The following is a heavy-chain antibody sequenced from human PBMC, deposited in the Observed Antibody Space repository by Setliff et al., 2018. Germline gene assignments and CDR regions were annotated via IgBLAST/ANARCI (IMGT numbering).Heavy chain of an antibody. D-gene: IGHD6-19*01. CDR1: GGSISSYY. V-gene: IGHV4-4*07. CDR3: AREQWLDPPGYYYIDV. J-gene: IGHJ6*03. Sequence: PSETLSLTCTVSGGSISSYYWSWIRQPAGKGLEWIGHLYIGGSTNYNPSLKSRVTMSIDTSKNQFSLKLNSVTAADIAVYYCAREQWLDPPGYYYIDVWAKGTMVTVSS. CDR2: LYIGGST.